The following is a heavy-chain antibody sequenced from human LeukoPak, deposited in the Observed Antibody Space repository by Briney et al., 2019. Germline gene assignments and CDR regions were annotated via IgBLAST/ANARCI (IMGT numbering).Heavy chain of an antibody. Sequence: PGGSLRLSCAASGFTFSTYSMNWVRQAPGKGLEWVANIKQDGSEKYYVDSVKGRFTISRDNAKKSLYLQMNSLRAEDTAVYYCARDLSGVTGYTYGRGIDYWGQGTLVTVSS. CDR2: IKQDGSEK. J-gene: IGHJ4*02. V-gene: IGHV3-7*01. CDR3: ARDLSGVTGYTYGRGIDY. D-gene: IGHD5-18*01. CDR1: GFTFSTYS.